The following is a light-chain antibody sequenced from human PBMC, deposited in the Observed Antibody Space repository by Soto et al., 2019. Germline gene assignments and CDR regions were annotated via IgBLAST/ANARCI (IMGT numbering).Light chain of an antibody. CDR1: QSVRSD. V-gene: IGKV3-15*01. CDR2: GAS. CDR3: QHYNNRPLT. J-gene: IGKJ4*01. Sequence: EIVLTPSPGTLSLSPGERATPSCRASQSVRSDLAWYQHKPGQAPRLLIYGASTRATGIPVRFSGSGSGTEFTLTISSLQSEDFAVYYCQHYNNRPLTFGGGTKVDIK.